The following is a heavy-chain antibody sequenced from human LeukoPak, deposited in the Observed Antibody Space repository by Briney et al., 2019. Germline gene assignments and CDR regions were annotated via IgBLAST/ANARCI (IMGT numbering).Heavy chain of an antibody. CDR2: IYYTGGT. V-gene: IGHV4-59*08. CDR3: AKYGNSGWVIDN. Sequence: SETLSLTCTVSGGSIGSDYWTWLREPPGKGLEYIGYIYYTGGTNYNPSLKSRVTISVDTSKNQFSLKLSSVTAADTAVYFCAKYGNSGWVIDNWGQGTLVTVSS. CDR1: GGSIGSDY. D-gene: IGHD6-19*01. J-gene: IGHJ4*02.